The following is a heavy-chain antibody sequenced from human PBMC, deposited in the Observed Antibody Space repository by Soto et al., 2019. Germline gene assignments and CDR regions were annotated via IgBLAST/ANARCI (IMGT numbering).Heavy chain of an antibody. CDR1: GFTFSSYA. CDR3: AKYPSAGVHFDY. J-gene: IGHJ4*02. Sequence: EVQLLESGGGLVQPGGSPRLSCAASGFTFSSYAMSWVRQAPGKGLEWVSAISGSGGSTYYADSVKGRFTISRDNSKNTLYLQMNSLRAEDTAVYYCAKYPSAGVHFDYWGQGTLVTVSS. CDR2: ISGSGGST. D-gene: IGHD7-27*01. V-gene: IGHV3-23*01.